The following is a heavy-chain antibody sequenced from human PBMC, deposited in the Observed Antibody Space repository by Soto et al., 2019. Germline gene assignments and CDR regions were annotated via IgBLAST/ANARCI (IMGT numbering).Heavy chain of an antibody. CDR1: GYTFTSYA. CDR3: ARGSKTMVRGVIMKLDY. D-gene: IGHD3-10*01. J-gene: IGHJ4*02. Sequence: QVRLVQSGAEVKKPGASVKVSCKASGYTFTSYAMHWVRQAPGQRLEWMGWINAGNGNTKYSQKFQGRVTITRDTSASTAYMELSSLRSEDTAVYYCARGSKTMVRGVIMKLDYWGQGTLVTVSS. CDR2: INAGNGNT. V-gene: IGHV1-3*01.